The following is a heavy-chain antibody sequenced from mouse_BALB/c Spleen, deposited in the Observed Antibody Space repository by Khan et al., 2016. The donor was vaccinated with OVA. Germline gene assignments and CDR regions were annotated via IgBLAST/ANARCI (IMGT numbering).Heavy chain of an antibody. D-gene: IGHD2-12*01. CDR1: GDSITSGY. J-gene: IGHJ3*01. CDR3: ARSTYRYAFVY. CDR2: IIYTGYT. V-gene: IGHV3-8*02. Sequence: EVQLQESGPSLVKPSQTLSLTCSVTGDSITSGYWNWIRKFPGNKLEYMGYIIYTGYTYYNPSLQSRISITRHTSKNQYYLQLNSVTDEDTATYHCARSTYRYAFVYWGQGTLVTVSA.